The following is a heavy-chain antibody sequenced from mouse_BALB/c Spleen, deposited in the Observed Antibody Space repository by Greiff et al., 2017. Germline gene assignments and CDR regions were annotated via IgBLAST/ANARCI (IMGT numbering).Heavy chain of an antibody. Sequence: EVQGVESGGDLVKPGGSLKLSCAASGFTFSSYGMSWVRQTPDKRLEWVATISSGGSYTYYPDSVKGRFTISRDNAKNTLYLQMSSLKSEDTAMYYCAGYDLDYWGQGTTLTVSS. D-gene: IGHD2-14*01. V-gene: IGHV5-6*01. J-gene: IGHJ2*01. CDR3: AGYDLDY. CDR2: ISSGGSYT. CDR1: GFTFSSYG.